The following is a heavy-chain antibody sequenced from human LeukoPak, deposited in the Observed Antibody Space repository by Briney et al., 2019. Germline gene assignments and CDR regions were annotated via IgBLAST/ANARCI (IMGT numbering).Heavy chain of an antibody. CDR2: IYHSGST. Sequence: SETLSLTCTVSGGSISSGGYYWSWIRQPPGKGLEWIGYIYHSGSTNYNPSLKSRVTISVDTSKNQFSLKLSSVTAADTAVYYCARANKYYDILTGYYMEGFDYWGQGTLVTVSS. D-gene: IGHD3-9*01. J-gene: IGHJ4*02. CDR1: GGSISSGGYY. V-gene: IGHV4-61*08. CDR3: ARANKYYDILTGYYMEGFDY.